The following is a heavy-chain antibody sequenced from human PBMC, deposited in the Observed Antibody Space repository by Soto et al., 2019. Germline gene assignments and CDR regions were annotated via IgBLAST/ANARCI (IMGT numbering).Heavy chain of an antibody. CDR1: GFSLSISGVG. J-gene: IGHJ4*02. V-gene: IGHV2-5*04. CDR3: AGSVNAGLRLPYDFAS. Sequence: QITLKESGPTLVKPTQTLTLTCAFSGFSLSISGVGVGWIRQPPGKALELVALIYWNDEKRYSPSLKSRVTITKDTSKKKAVLTLTNVNAVDTGTYYCAGSVNAGLRLPYDFASWGQGTLVTASS. D-gene: IGHD3-22*01. CDR2: IYWNDEK.